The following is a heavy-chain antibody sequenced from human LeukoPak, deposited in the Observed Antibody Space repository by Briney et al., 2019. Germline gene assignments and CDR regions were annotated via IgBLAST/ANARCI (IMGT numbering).Heavy chain of an antibody. CDR2: IYYSGST. CDR3: ARESYSSGPYGY. J-gene: IGHJ4*02. CDR1: GGSISSSSYY. Sequence: SETLSLTCTVSGGSISSSSYYWGWIRQPPGKGLEWIGSIYYSGSTYYNPSLKSRVTISVDTSKNQFSLKLSSVTAADTAVYYCARESYSSGPYGYWGQGTLVTASS. D-gene: IGHD6-19*01. V-gene: IGHV4-39*07.